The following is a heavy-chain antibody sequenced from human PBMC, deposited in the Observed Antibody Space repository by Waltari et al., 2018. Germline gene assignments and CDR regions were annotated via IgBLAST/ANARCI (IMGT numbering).Heavy chain of an antibody. Sequence: QVQLQESGPGLVKPSQTLSLTCTVSGGSISSGDYYWSWIRQPPGKGLEWIGYIYSSGSTYYNPSLKSRVTISVDTSKNQFSLKLSSVTAADTAVYYCARDLGDYIWGSYRSDWGQGTLVTVSS. CDR3: ARDLGDYIWGSYRSD. CDR2: IYSSGST. CDR1: GGSISSGDYY. J-gene: IGHJ4*02. V-gene: IGHV4-30-4*08. D-gene: IGHD3-16*02.